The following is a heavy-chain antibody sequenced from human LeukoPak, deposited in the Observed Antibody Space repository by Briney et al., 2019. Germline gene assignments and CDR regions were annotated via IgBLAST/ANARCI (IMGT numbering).Heavy chain of an antibody. J-gene: IGHJ4*02. CDR2: ISWNDDK. Sequence: ESGPTLAKPTQTLTLTCTFSGFSLSTSGVGVGWIRQPPGKALEWLALISWNDDKRYRPSLKSRLTITKDTSKNQVVLTMTNMDPVDTATYYCARGYSSSWPLDYWGQGTLVTVSS. D-gene: IGHD6-13*01. CDR1: GFSLSTSGVG. V-gene: IGHV2-5*01. CDR3: ARGYSSSWPLDY.